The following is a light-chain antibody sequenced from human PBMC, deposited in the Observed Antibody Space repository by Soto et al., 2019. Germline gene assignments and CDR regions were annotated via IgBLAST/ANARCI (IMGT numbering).Light chain of an antibody. V-gene: IGKV3-20*01. CDR2: GAS. CDR1: QSVTSSY. J-gene: IGKJ1*01. Sequence: EIVLTQSPGTLSLSPGGRATLSCRASQSVTSSYLAWYQQKPGQAPRLLIYGASSRATGIPDRFSGSGFGTDFTRTISSLEPEDLAVYYWQQYVNPPRTVGQGTKVDSK. CDR3: QQYVNPPRT.